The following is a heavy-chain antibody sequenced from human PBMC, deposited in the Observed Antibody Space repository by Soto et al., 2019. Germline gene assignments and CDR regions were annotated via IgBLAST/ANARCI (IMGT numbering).Heavy chain of an antibody. D-gene: IGHD5-12*01. CDR1: GFTFSSYS. J-gene: IGHJ4*02. V-gene: IGHV3-48*01. CDR2: ISSSSSTI. Sequence: GGSLRLSCAASGFTFSSYSMNWVRQAPGKGLEWVSYISSSSSTIYYADSVKGRFTISRDNAKNSLYLQMNSLRAEDTAVYYCASRRVGYDFYDDYWGQGTLVTVSS. CDR3: ASRRVGYDFYDDY.